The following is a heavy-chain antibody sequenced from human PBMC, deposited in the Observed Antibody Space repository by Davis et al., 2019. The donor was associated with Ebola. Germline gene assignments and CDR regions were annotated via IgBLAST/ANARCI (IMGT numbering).Heavy chain of an antibody. CDR3: ARVFSSSWYALDY. Sequence: GESLKISCAASGFTFSSYAMHWVRQAPGKGLEWVAVISYDGSNKYYADSVKGRFTISRDNSKNTLYLQMNSLRAEDTAVYYCARVFSSSWYALDYWGQGTLVTVSS. CDR1: GFTFSSYA. J-gene: IGHJ4*02. V-gene: IGHV3-30*04. CDR2: ISYDGSNK. D-gene: IGHD6-13*01.